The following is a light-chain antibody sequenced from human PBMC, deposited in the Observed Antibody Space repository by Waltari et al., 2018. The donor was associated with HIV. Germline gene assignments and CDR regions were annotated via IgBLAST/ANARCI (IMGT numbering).Light chain of an antibody. CDR1: QNVLYSSNNKNY. J-gene: IGKJ2*01. CDR3: QQYYSTPYT. V-gene: IGKV4-1*01. CDR2: WAS. Sequence: DIVMTQSPDSLAVSLGERAPLNCKSSQNVLYSSNNKNYLAWYQQKPGQPPKLLIYWASTRESGVPDRFSGSGSGTDFTLTISSLQAEDVAVYYCQQYYSTPYTFGQGTKLEI.